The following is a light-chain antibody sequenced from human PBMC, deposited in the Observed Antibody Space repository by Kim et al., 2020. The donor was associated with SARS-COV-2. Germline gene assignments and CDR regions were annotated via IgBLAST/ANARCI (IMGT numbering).Light chain of an antibody. Sequence: IQLTQSPSSLSASVGDRVTITCRASQGISSYLDWYQQKPGKAPKLLIYAASTLQSGVPSRFSGSGSGTDFTLTISSLQPEDFATYYCQQLNSYPPTFGGGTKVDIK. CDR3: QQLNSYPPT. CDR2: AAS. CDR1: QGISSY. V-gene: IGKV1-9*01. J-gene: IGKJ4*01.